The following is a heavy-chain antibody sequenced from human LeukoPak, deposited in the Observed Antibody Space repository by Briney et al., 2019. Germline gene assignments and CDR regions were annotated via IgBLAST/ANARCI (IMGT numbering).Heavy chain of an antibody. V-gene: IGHV3-48*03. D-gene: IGHD6-19*01. J-gene: IGHJ4*02. CDR2: ISSSGSTI. Sequence: GGPLRLSCAASGFTFSSYAMNWVRQAPGKGLEWVSYISSSGSTIYYADSVKGRFTISRDNAKNSLYLQMNSLRAEDTAVYYCARDPPRGSGWYEGYFDYWGQGTLVTVSS. CDR3: ARDPPRGSGWYEGYFDY. CDR1: GFTFSSYA.